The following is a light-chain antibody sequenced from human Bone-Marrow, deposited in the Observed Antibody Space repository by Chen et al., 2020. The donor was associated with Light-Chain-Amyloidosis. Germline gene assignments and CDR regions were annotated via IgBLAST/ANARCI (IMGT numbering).Light chain of an antibody. Sequence: QSALTQPASVSGSPGQSITISCTGTSSDIGSYDYVSWYHRHPGEAPKLMIYDVSYRPSGISDRFAGFKSTNTASLTISGLQGEDEADYFCSLYIGSGTYVFGSGTKVTVL. V-gene: IGLV2-14*03. CDR2: DVS. CDR3: SLYIGSGTYV. CDR1: SSDIGSYDY. J-gene: IGLJ1*01.